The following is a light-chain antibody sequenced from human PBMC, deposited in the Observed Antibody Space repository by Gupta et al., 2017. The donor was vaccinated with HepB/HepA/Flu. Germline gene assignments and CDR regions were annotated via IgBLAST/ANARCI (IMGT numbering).Light chain of an antibody. CDR3: QQSDIMPWT. CDR2: LAS. V-gene: IGKV1-39*01. Sequence: DIQMTQSPSSLSASVGDTVSFTCRASQNIHFFLNWYQHKPRQAPKLLISLASILQSGVPARFSGSGSGTDFTLTIDSLQPEDFATYFCQQSDIMPWTFGLGTKVDIK. CDR1: QNIHFF. J-gene: IGKJ1*01.